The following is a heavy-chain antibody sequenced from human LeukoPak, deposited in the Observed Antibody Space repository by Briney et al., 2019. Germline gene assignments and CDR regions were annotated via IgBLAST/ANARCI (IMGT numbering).Heavy chain of an antibody. J-gene: IGHJ4*02. CDR2: LCTSGSI. CDR1: GGPMNC. V-gene: IGHV4-4*07. D-gene: IGHD3-3*01. CDR3: AREGGTIYFDY. Sequence: SSETLSLTCTVSGGPMNCWNWVRQPAGKGLEWIGRLCTSGSINYNPSLNSRLTISLDTSKNQLSPRLTSVTAADTAVYYCAREGGTIYFDYWGQGALVTVSS.